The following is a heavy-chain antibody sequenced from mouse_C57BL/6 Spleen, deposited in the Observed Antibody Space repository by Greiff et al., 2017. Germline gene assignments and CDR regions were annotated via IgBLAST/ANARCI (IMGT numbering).Heavy chain of an antibody. V-gene: IGHV1-52*01. D-gene: IGHD2-4*01. CDR3: ARDYDYDGYAMDY. J-gene: IGHJ4*01. CDR1: GYTFTSYW. Sequence: QVQLQQSGAELVRPGSSVKLSCKASGYTFTSYWMHWVKQRPIQGLEWIGNIDPSDSETHYNQKFKDKATLTVDKSSSTAYMQRSSLTSEDSAVYYCARDYDYDGYAMDYWGQGTSVTVSS. CDR2: IDPSDSET.